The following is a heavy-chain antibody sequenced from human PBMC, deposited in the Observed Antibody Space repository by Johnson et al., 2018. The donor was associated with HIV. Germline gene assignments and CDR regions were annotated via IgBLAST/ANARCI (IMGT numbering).Heavy chain of an antibody. CDR1: GFTFDDYT. CDR3: ARGSYDGDAFDI. J-gene: IGHJ3*02. D-gene: IGHD5-12*01. CDR2: ISWDGGST. V-gene: IGHV3-43*01. Sequence: VQLVESGGGVVQPGRSLRLSCAASGFTFDDYTMHWVRQAPGKGLEWVSLISWDGGSTYYADSVKGRFTISRENAKNSLYLQVKSLTAGDSALYYCARGSYDGDAFDIWGRGTMVTVSS.